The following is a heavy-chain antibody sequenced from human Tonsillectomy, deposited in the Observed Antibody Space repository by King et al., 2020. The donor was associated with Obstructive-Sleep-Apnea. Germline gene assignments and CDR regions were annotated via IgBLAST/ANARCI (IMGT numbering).Heavy chain of an antibody. J-gene: IGHJ4*02. D-gene: IGHD3-22*01. CDR1: GFTFSSYA. V-gene: IGHV3-64D*06. CDR3: VKGLKDYYDSSGRVY. CDR2: ISSNGGST. Sequence: VQLVESGGGLVQPGGSLRLSCLASGFTFSSYAMYWVRQAPGKGLEYVSAISSNGGSTYYADSVKGRFPISRDNPKNTLYLQMSSLTTEDTAVYYCVKGLKDYYDSSGRVYWGQGTLVTVSS.